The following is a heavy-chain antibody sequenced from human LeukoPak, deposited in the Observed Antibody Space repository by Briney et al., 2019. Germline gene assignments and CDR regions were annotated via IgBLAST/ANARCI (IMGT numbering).Heavy chain of an antibody. J-gene: IGHJ6*02. D-gene: IGHD3-10*01. CDR2: IWYDGSNK. CDR3: ARDLGYASETNYGMDV. V-gene: IGHV3-33*01. Sequence: GRSLRLSCAASGFTFSSYGMHWVRQAPGKGLEWVAVIWYDGSNKYYADSVKGRFTISRDNSKNTLYLQMNSLRAEDTAVYYCARDLGYASETNYGMDVWGQGTTVTVFS. CDR1: GFTFSSYG.